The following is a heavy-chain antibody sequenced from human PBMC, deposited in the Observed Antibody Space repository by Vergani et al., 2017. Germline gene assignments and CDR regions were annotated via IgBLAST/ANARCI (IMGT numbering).Heavy chain of an antibody. V-gene: IGHV3-33*01. D-gene: IGHD3-22*01. Sequence: QVQLVESGGGVVQPGRSLRLSCAASGFTFSSYGMHWVRQAPGKGLEWVAVIWYDGSNKYYADSVKGRFTISRDNSKNTLYLQMNSLRAEDTAVYYCARGVIYYDSSGYGDYYYYYMDAWGKGTTVTVSS. CDR2: IWYDGSNK. CDR3: ARGVIYYDSSGYGDYYYYYMDA. CDR1: GFTFSSYG. J-gene: IGHJ6*03.